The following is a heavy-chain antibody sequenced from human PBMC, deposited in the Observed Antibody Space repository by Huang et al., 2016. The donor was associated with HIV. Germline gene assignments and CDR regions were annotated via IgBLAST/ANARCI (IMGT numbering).Heavy chain of an antibody. V-gene: IGHV3-30-3*01. CDR2: ISYDGSNK. Sequence: QVQLVESGGGVVQPGRSLRLSCAASGFTFSNYAMHWVRQAPGKGLEWVAVISYDGSNKYYTDSVKCRFTISRDNSKNALYLQMNSLRAEDTAVYYCARRAVAGIYYYYYMDVWGKGTTVTVSS. CDR1: GFTFSNYA. D-gene: IGHD6-19*01. J-gene: IGHJ6*03. CDR3: ARRAVAGIYYYYYMDV.